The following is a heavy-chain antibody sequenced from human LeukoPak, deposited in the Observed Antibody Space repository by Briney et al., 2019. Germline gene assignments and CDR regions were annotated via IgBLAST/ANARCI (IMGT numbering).Heavy chain of an antibody. V-gene: IGHV1-18*01. D-gene: IGHD2-15*01. CDR1: GYTFTSYD. J-gene: IGHJ4*02. Sequence: ASVKVSCKASGYTFTSYDINWVRQAPGQGPEWMGWISTSNGDKNYLQTLQGRITLTIDTSTTTAYMELRSLTSDDTAVYYCATRGITAARLDYWGQGTLVTVSS. CDR3: ATRGITAARLDY. CDR2: ISTSNGDK.